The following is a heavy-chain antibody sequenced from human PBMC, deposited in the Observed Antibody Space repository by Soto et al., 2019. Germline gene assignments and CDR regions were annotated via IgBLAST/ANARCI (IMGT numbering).Heavy chain of an antibody. CDR1: GYTFTSYG. J-gene: IGHJ4*02. CDR3: ARMNGLELLYYFDY. Sequence: ASVKVSFKASGYTFTSYGISWVRQAPGQGLEWMGWISAYNGNTNYAQKLQGRVTMTTDTSTSTAYMELRSLRSDDTAVYYCARMNGLELLYYFDYWGQGTLVTVSS. D-gene: IGHD1-1*01. V-gene: IGHV1-18*04. CDR2: ISAYNGNT.